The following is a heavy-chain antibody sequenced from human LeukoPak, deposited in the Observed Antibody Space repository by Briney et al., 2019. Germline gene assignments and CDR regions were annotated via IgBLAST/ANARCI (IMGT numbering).Heavy chain of an antibody. Sequence: SETLSLTCTVSGGSISSYYWSWIRQPPGKGLEWIGYIYYSGSTYYNPSLKSRVTISVDTSKNQFSLKLSSVTAADTAVYYCARGDYDSSGYTPWGQGTLVTVSS. CDR3: ARGDYDSSGYTP. D-gene: IGHD3-22*01. V-gene: IGHV4-30-4*08. CDR1: GGSISSYY. CDR2: IYYSGST. J-gene: IGHJ5*02.